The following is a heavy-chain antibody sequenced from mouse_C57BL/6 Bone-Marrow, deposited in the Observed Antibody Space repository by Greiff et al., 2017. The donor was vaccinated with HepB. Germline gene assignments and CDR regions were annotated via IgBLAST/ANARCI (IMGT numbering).Heavy chain of an antibody. CDR1: GFTFSTSG. Sequence: EVKLVESGGDLVKPGGSLKLSCAASGFTFSTSGMSWVRQTPDRRLEWVATINTGGTYTYYAGSVRGRFTISKDSAKNTLFLLMSSLKSEDSAIYYCTRDRFDYDFDYWGQGTTLTVSS. V-gene: IGHV5-6*02. CDR2: INTGGTYT. D-gene: IGHD2-14*01. J-gene: IGHJ2*01. CDR3: TRDRFDYDFDY.